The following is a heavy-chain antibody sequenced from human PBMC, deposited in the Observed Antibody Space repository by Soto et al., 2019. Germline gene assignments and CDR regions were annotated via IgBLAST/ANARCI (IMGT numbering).Heavy chain of an antibody. D-gene: IGHD4-4*01. CDR3: AKDATMTTFEY. CDR1: GFTFRIYA. V-gene: IGHV3-23*01. J-gene: IGHJ4*02. Sequence: GGSLRLSCAASGFTFRIYAMSWVRQAPGKGLEWVSGIGGSGDNTYYADAVKGRFTISRDNSKNTLFLQMNSPRAEDTAVYYCAKDATMTTFEYWGQGALVTVS. CDR2: IGGSGDNT.